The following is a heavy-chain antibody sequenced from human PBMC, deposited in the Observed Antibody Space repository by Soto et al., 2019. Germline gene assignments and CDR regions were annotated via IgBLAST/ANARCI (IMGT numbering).Heavy chain of an antibody. V-gene: IGHV4-4*07. D-gene: IGHD3-22*01. CDR1: GHSISADY. CDR3: ARDVGGSVVPHWFDP. J-gene: IGHJ5*02. CDR2: VDASGNT. Sequence: QVQLQESGPGLVKASETLSLSCTVSGHSISADYWSWIRQPAGKRLEWIGRVDASGNTNYNPSLKSRVTMSVATSKNQFFLKVRSVTAADTAMYFCARDVGGSVVPHWFDPWGQGALVTVSS.